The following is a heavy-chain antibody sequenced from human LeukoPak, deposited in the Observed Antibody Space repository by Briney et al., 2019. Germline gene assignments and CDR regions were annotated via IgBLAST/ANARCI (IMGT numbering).Heavy chain of an antibody. CDR1: GFTFSSYA. J-gene: IGHJ4*02. V-gene: IGHV3-30-3*01. D-gene: IGHD3-16*01. CDR2: ISYDGSNK. Sequence: GGSLRLSCAASGFTFSSYAMHWVRQAPGKGLEWVAVISYDGSNKYYADSAKGRFTISRDNSKNTLYLQMNSLRAEDTAVYYCAGGIGALEDYWGQGTLVTVSS. CDR3: AGGIGALEDY.